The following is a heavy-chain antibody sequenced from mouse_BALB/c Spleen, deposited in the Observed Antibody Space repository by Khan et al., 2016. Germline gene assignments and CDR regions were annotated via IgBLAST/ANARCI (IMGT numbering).Heavy chain of an antibody. CDR3: ARAGYYGYLAY. CDR2: INPDSSTI. J-gene: IGHJ3*01. D-gene: IGHD1-1*01. Sequence: EVKLLESGGGLVQPGGSLKLSCAASGFDLSRYWMSWVRQAPGKGLEWIGEINPDSSTINYTPSLKDKFIISRDNAKNTLYLQMSKVRSEDTALYYCARAGYYGYLAYWGQGTLVTVSA. V-gene: IGHV4-1*02. CDR1: GFDLSRYW.